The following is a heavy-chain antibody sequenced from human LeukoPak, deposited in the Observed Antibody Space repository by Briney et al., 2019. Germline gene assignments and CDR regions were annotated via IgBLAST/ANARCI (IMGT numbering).Heavy chain of an antibody. CDR1: GYTFTGYY. CDR3: ARAGDIVVVYGMDV. CDR2: INPNSGGT. D-gene: IGHD2-2*01. J-gene: IGHJ6*02. V-gene: IGHV1-2*02. Sequence: GSVKVSCKASGYTFTGYYMHWVRQAPGKGLEWMGWINPNSGGTNYAQKFQGRVTMTRDTSISTAYMELSRLRSDDTAVYYCARAGDIVVVYGMDVWGQGTTVTVSS.